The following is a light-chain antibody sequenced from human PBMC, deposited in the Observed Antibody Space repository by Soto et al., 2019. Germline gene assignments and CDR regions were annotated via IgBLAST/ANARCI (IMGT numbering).Light chain of an antibody. CDR2: AAS. J-gene: IGKJ2*01. V-gene: IGKV1-39*01. Sequence: DIQMTQSPSSLSASVGDRVTITCRASQSISTYLNWHQQKPGKAPNLLIYAASNLQSGVPSRFSGSGSGTHFTLTIDSLQPGDSATYFCQQSYSSPPAYTFGQGTTLEIK. CDR3: QQSYSSPPAYT. CDR1: QSISTY.